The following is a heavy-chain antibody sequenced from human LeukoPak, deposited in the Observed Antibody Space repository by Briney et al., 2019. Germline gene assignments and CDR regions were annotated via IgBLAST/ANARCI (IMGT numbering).Heavy chain of an antibody. CDR1: GYTLTELS. V-gene: IGHV1-24*01. J-gene: IGHJ4*02. D-gene: IGHD2-2*01. Sequence: GASVKVSCKVSGYTLTELSMHWVRQAPGKGLEWMGGFDPEDGETIYAQKFQGRVTMTEDTSTDTAYMELSSLRSEDTAVHYCATKYCSSTSCFYYLDYWGQGTLVTVSS. CDR2: FDPEDGET. CDR3: ATKYCSSTSCFYYLDY.